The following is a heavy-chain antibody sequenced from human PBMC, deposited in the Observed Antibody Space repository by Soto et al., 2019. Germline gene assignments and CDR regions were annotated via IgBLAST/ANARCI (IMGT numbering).Heavy chain of an antibody. V-gene: IGHV4-31*03. J-gene: IGHJ4*02. CDR1: GGSINSGGYC. Sequence: QVQLQESGPGLVKPSQTLSLTCTVSGGSINSGGYCWSWIRQHPGKGLDWIGCISYGGSTSYNPSLKSRVTISLDTSKNQFSLKLTSVTAADTAVYYCSRGILVWGQGALITVSS. D-gene: IGHD5-18*01. CDR2: ISYGGST. CDR3: SRGILV.